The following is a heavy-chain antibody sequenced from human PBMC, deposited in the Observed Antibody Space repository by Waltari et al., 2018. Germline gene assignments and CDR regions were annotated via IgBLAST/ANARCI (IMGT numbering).Heavy chain of an antibody. V-gene: IGHV4-34*01. J-gene: IGHJ4*02. Sequence: QVQLQQWGAGLLKPSETLSLTCAVYGGSFSGYYWSWTRQPPGKGLEWIGEINHSGSTNYNPSLKSRVTISVDTSKNQFSLKLSSVTAADTAVYYCARGGYSGYDFDYWGQGTLVTVSS. CDR3: ARGGYSGYDFDY. CDR2: INHSGST. D-gene: IGHD5-12*01. CDR1: GGSFSGYY.